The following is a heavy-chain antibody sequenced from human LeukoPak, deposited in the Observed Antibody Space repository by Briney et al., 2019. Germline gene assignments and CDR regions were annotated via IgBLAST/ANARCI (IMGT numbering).Heavy chain of an antibody. CDR1: GGSFSGYY. D-gene: IGHD6-19*01. J-gene: IGHJ4*02. CDR3: ARSEESIAVAGTFDY. Sequence: SETLSLTCAVYGGSFSGYYWSCIRQPPGKGLEWIGEIDHSGSTNYNPSLKSRVTISVDTSKNQFSLKLSSVTAADTAVYYCARSEESIAVAGTFDYWGQGTLITVSS. V-gene: IGHV4-34*01. CDR2: IDHSGST.